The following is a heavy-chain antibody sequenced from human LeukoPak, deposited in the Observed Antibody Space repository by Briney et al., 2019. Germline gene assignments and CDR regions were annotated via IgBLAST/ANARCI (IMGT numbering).Heavy chain of an antibody. CDR3: ARDDSSD. CDR2: INPNSGGT. V-gene: IGHV1-2*02. D-gene: IGHD3-22*01. J-gene: IGHJ4*02. Sequence: ASVKVSCKASGYTFTSYDINWVRQATGQGLEWMGWINPNSGGTNYAQKFQGRVTMTRDTSISTAYMELSRLRSDDTAVYYCARDDSSDWGQGTLVTVSS. CDR1: GYTFTSYD.